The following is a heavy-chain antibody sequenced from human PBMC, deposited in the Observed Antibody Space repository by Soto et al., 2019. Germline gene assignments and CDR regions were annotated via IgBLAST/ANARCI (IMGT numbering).Heavy chain of an antibody. Sequence: QVQLVESGGGLVKPGGSLRLSCTASGFTFDDYYMSWIRRAPGKGLEWVSYIDSSSTNSHYVDSVKGRFTVSRDNDKKVMYLLNNSLRAEGTGVYFWAKFNHPGFTSPLFDSWGQGTLVTVSS. CDR1: GFTFDDYY. J-gene: IGHJ4*02. CDR2: IDSSSTNS. CDR3: AKFNHPGFTSPLFDS. V-gene: IGHV3-11*04. D-gene: IGHD2-15*01.